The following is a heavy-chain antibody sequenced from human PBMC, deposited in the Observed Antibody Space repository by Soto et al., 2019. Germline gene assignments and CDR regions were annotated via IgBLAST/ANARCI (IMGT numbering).Heavy chain of an antibody. D-gene: IGHD3-10*02. V-gene: IGHV4-61*01. Sequence: QVQLQESGPGLVKPSETLYITYAVSGASVITRSYYWSWIRQPPGGGLEWIGSISHSAGTKFDPSLKSRVTLSLDTSKNLFSLRLISATSADMATYFCARIPTMLLAFDDWGQGTLVTVSS. J-gene: IGHJ3*01. CDR2: ISHSAGT. CDR1: GASVITRSYY. CDR3: ARIPTMLLAFDD.